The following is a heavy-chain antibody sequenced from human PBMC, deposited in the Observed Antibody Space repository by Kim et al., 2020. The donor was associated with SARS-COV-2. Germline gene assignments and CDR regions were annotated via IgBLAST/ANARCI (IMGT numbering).Heavy chain of an antibody. D-gene: IGHD6-13*01. Sequence: SLKSRVTISVDTSKNQFSLKLSSVTAADTAVYYCARGARIAAAGTRMDVWGQGTTVTVSS. V-gene: IGHV4-34*01. J-gene: IGHJ6*02. CDR3: ARGARIAAAGTRMDV.